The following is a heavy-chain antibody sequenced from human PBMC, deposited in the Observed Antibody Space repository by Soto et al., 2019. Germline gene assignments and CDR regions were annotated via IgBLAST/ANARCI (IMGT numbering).Heavy chain of an antibody. CDR2: IYYSGST. CDR1: GCSISSSSCY. CDR3: ARLGCGGGSCYIYFDY. Sequence: XETLSLTCAVAGCSISSSSCYWGWIRQPPGKGLEWIGSIYYSGSTYYNPSLKSRVTISVDTSKNQFSLKLSSVTAADTAVYYCARLGCGGGSCYIYFDYWGQGSLVTVSS. D-gene: IGHD2-15*01. V-gene: IGHV4-39*01. J-gene: IGHJ4*02.